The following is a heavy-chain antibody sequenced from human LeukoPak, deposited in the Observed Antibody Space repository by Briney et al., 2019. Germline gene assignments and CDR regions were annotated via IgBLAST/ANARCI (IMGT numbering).Heavy chain of an antibody. CDR1: GFTFSSYA. CDR2: ISGSGGST. Sequence: GGSLRLSCAASGFTFSSYAMSWVRQAPGKGLEWVSAISGSGGSTYYAGSVKGRFTISRDNSKNTLHLQMNSLRAEDTAVYYCAKEETAYCGGDCYRSAFDIWGQGTMVTVSS. V-gene: IGHV3-23*01. J-gene: IGHJ3*02. CDR3: AKEETAYCGGDCYRSAFDI. D-gene: IGHD2-21*02.